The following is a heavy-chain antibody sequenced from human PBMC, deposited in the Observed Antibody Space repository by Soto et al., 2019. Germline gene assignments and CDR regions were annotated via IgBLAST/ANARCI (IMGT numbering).Heavy chain of an antibody. CDR3: AGDARPRIPYYGMHV. D-gene: IGHD2-21*01. Sequence: QVQLVESGGGVVQPGRSLRLSCAASGFTFSSYGMHWVRQAPGKGLEWVAVISYDGSNKYYADSVKGRFTISRDNSKNPLYLQTNSLRAAQTAGYYCAGDARPRIPYYGMHVWGQGTTGTVSS. CDR1: GFTFSSYG. CDR2: ISYDGSNK. J-gene: IGHJ6*02. V-gene: IGHV3-30*03.